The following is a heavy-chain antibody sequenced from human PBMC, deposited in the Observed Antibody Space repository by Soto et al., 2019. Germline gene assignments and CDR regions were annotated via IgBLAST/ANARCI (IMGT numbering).Heavy chain of an antibody. D-gene: IGHD3-9*01. V-gene: IGHV6-1*01. J-gene: IGHJ4*01. CDR3: ARTGDYSVDY. CDR1: GDSVSSKSAA. CDR2: TYYRSKWSS. Sequence: SQTLSLTCAISGDSVSSKSAAWHWIRQSLSRGLEWLGRTYYRSKWSSNYAVSVKSRITINPDTSKNQFSLQLRSVTPDDTAMYCRARTGDYSVDYWG.